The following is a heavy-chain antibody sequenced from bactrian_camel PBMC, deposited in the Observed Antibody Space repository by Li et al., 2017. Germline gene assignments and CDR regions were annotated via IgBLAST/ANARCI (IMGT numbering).Heavy chain of an antibody. V-gene: IGHV3S7*01. Sequence: HVQLVESGGGLVQPGGSLKVSCAASGFAFDDYAMGWVRQAPGKGLEWVSSIYGDGSNTYYADSVKGRFTASRDNAQNTVYLQMNSLKPDDTAVYSCARVRGVVAVGFVDYWGQGTQVTVS. CDR2: IYGDGSNT. J-gene: IGHJ4*01. CDR1: GFAFDDYA. CDR3: ARVRGVVAVGFVDY. D-gene: IGHD6*01.